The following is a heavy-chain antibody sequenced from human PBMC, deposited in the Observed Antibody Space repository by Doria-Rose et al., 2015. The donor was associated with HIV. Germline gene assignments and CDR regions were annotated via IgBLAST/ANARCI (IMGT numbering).Heavy chain of an antibody. Sequence: QITLKVSCPVLVKPTETLTLTCTVSGVSLSSPGMGVSWIRQPPGKALEWLANIFSDDERSYNTSLKSRLTISRGTSKSQVVLTMTDMDPVDTATYYCARIKSSRWYHKYYFDFWGQGTLVIFSA. CDR3: ARIKSSRWYHKYYFDF. D-gene: IGHD6-13*01. V-gene: IGHV2-26*01. J-gene: IGHJ4*02. CDR2: IFSDDER. CDR1: GVSLSSPGMG.